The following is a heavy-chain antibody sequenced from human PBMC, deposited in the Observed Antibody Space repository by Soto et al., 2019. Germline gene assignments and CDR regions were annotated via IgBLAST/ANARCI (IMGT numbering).Heavy chain of an antibody. CDR1: GYTFSNFG. D-gene: IGHD3-9*01. CDR2: ISPNSEKT. J-gene: IGHJ4*02. V-gene: IGHV1-18*01. CDR3: TKDTKFAGITTGYYPGRLLDY. Sequence: ASVKVSCKASGYTFSNFGISWVRQAPGEGLEWMGWISPNSEKTKIAQRFQGRVTMTTDISTSTSYLELRGLTSDDTAVYYCTKDTKFAGITTGYYPGRLLDYWGQG.